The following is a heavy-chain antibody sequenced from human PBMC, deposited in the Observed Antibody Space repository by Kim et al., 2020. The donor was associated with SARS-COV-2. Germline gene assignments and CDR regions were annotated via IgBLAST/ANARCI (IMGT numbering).Heavy chain of an antibody. J-gene: IGHJ4*02. CDR3: ARVPVGASSWYYFDS. Sequence: DSLKGRFTITRDNAENSLYLEMNSRSADDTAVYYCARVPVGASSWYYFDSWGQGTLVTVSS. V-gene: IGHV3-11*05. D-gene: IGHD6-13*01.